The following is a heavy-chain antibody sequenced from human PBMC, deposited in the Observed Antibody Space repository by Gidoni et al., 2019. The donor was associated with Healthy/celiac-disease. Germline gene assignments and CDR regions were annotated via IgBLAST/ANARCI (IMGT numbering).Heavy chain of an antibody. D-gene: IGHD5-12*01. CDR2: MSSSSSYI. J-gene: IGHJ4*02. CDR3: AREEMATRAFDY. CDR1: GFPFSSYS. Sequence: EVQLVESGGGLVTPGGSLRLSCAASGFPFSSYSINWVRQAPGKGLEWVSSMSSSSSYIYYADSVKGRFTISRDNAKNSLYRQMNSLRAEDTAVYYCAREEMATRAFDYWGQGTLVTVSS. V-gene: IGHV3-21*01.